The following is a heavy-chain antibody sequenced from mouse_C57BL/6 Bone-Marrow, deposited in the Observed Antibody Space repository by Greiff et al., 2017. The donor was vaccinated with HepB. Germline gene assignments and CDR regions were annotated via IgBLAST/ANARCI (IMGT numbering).Heavy chain of an antibody. CDR3: TTGGFFDY. J-gene: IGHJ2*01. V-gene: IGHV14-4*01. Sequence: VHLKQSGAELVRPGASVKLSCTASGFNIKDDYMHWVKQRPEQGLEWIGWIDPENGDTEYASKFQGKATITADTSSNTAYLQLSSLTSEDTAVYYCTTGGFFDYWGQGTTLTVSS. CDR2: IDPENGDT. CDR1: GFNIKDDY.